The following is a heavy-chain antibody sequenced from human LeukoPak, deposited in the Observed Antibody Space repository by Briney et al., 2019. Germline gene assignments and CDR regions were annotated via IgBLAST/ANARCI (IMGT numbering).Heavy chain of an antibody. CDR3: ASRGYSGYDYDYYYYYMDV. D-gene: IGHD5-12*01. J-gene: IGHJ6*03. V-gene: IGHV4-38-2*02. CDR1: GYSISSGYY. CDR2: IYHSGST. Sequence: SQTLSLTCTVSGYSISSGYYWGWIRQPPGKGLEWIGSIYHSGSTYYNPSLKSRVTISVDTSKNQFSLKLSSVTAADTAVYYCASRGYSGYDYDYYYYYMDVWGKGTTVTVSS.